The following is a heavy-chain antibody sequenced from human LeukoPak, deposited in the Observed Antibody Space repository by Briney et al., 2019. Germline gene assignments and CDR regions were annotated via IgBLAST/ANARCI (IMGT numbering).Heavy chain of an antibody. J-gene: IGHJ4*02. Sequence: ASVNVSCKASGYTFTAYYLHWVRQAPGQGLEWMGWIHPNSGGTNYAQNFQGRVSMTTDTSISTVYMELSRLRSDDTAVYYCARDYYGSGTYYKDYWGRGTLVTVSS. CDR1: GYTFTAYY. CDR3: ARDYYGSGTYYKDY. V-gene: IGHV1-2*02. CDR2: IHPNSGGT. D-gene: IGHD3-10*01.